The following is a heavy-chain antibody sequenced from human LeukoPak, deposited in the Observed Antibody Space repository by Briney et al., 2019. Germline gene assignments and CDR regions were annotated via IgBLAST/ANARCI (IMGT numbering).Heavy chain of an antibody. J-gene: IGHJ5*02. CDR2: ISGSGGST. V-gene: IGHV3-23*01. CDR3: ARSAAGTSGFDP. CDR1: GFTFSSYA. D-gene: IGHD6-13*01. Sequence: DPGGSLRLSCAASGFTFSSYAMSWVRQAPGKGLEWVSAISGSGGSTYYADSVKGRFTISRDNSKNTLYLQMNSLRAEGTAVYYCARSAAGTSGFDPWGQGTLVTVSP.